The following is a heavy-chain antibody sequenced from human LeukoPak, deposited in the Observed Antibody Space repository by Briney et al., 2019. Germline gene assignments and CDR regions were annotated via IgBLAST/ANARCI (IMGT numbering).Heavy chain of an antibody. CDR2: IYHSGST. Sequence: PSETLSLTCAVSGGSISSSNWWSWVRQPPGKGLEWIGEIYHSGSTNYNPSLKSRVTISVGKSKNQFSLKLSSVTAADTAVYYCATIGNYYGSGSHTDYWGQGTLVTVSS. J-gene: IGHJ4*02. D-gene: IGHD3-10*01. CDR1: GGSISSSNW. CDR3: ATIGNYYGSGSHTDY. V-gene: IGHV4-4*02.